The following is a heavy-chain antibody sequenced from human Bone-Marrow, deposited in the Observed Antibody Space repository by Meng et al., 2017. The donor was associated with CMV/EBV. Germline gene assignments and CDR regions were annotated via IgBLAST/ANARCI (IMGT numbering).Heavy chain of an antibody. CDR1: GFTFSSYA. V-gene: IGHV3-30*04. J-gene: IGHJ4*02. D-gene: IGHD1-26*01. CDR3: ARDRDYSGSYYFDY. Sequence: GGSLRLSCAASGFTFSSYAMHWVRQAPGKGLEWVAVISYDGSNKYYADSVKGRFTTSRDNSKNTLYLQMNSLRAEDTAVYYCARDRDYSGSYYFDYWGQGTLVTVSS. CDR2: ISYDGSNK.